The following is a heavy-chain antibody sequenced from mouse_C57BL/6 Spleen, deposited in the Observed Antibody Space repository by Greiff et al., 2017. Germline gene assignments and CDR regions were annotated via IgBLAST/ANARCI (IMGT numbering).Heavy chain of an antibody. J-gene: IGHJ2*01. CDR3: ARSILRYDYFDY. V-gene: IGHV1-82*01. CDR1: GYAFSSSW. Sequence: QVQLKESGPELVKPGASVKISCKASGYAFSSSWMNWVKQRPGKGLEWIGRIYPGDGDTNYNGKFKGKATLTADKSSSTAYMQLSSLTSEDSAVYFCARSILRYDYFDYWGQGTTLTVSS. D-gene: IGHD1-1*01. CDR2: IYPGDGDT.